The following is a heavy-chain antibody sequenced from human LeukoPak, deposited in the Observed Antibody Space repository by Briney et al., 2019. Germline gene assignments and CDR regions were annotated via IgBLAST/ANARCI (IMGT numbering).Heavy chain of an antibody. D-gene: IGHD3-22*01. CDR2: INHSGST. V-gene: IGHV4-34*01. Sequence: PSETLSLTCAVYGGSFSGYYWSWIRQPPGKGLEWIGEINHSGSTNYNPSLKSRVTISVDTSKNQFSLQVNSVTAADTAVYYCARDRSGSYFDYWGQGTLVTVSS. J-gene: IGHJ4*02. CDR3: ARDRSGSYFDY. CDR1: GGSFSGYY.